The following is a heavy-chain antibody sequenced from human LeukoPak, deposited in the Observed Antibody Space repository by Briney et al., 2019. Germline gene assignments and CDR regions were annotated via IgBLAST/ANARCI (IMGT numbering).Heavy chain of an antibody. CDR1: GFTFSSYS. V-gene: IGHV3-21*01. Sequence: GGSLRLSCAASGFTFSSYSMNWVRQAPGTGLEWVSSISSTSSSITYADSVKGRFTISRDNANNSLYLQMNSLRAEDTAVYYCAKIGRGYSNFFDDWGQGTLVTVSS. D-gene: IGHD3-3*01. CDR2: ISSTSSSI. J-gene: IGHJ4*02. CDR3: AKIGRGYSNFFDD.